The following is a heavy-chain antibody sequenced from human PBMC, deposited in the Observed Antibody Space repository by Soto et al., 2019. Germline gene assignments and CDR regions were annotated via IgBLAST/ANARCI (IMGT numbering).Heavy chain of an antibody. Sequence: QVQLVESGGGMAQAGTSLRLSCTGSGFTFNSLSLHWVRQGPDKGLEWVAVVSFDGKVTYYADSVKGRFTVSRDISKNTIYLQANRLRPEDTAVYYYVREPYNDSQYFGYWSQGTPVTVSS. V-gene: IGHV3-30*04. J-gene: IGHJ4*02. CDR1: GFTFNSLS. CDR2: VSFDGKVT. D-gene: IGHD3-9*01. CDR3: VREPYNDSQYFGY.